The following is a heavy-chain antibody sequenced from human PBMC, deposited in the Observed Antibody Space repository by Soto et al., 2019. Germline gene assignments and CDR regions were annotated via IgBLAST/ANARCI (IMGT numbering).Heavy chain of an antibody. J-gene: IGHJ5*02. D-gene: IGHD2-2*02. CDR1: GGSISSGDYY. Sequence: LSLTCTVSGGSISSGDYYWSWIRQPPGKGLEWIGYIYYSGSTYYNPSLKSRVTISVDTSKNQFSLKLSSVTAADTAVYYCARGSTLRDIVVVPAAINGLGYNWFDPWGQGTLVTVSS. CDR2: IYYSGST. V-gene: IGHV4-30-4*01. CDR3: ARGSTLRDIVVVPAAINGLGYNWFDP.